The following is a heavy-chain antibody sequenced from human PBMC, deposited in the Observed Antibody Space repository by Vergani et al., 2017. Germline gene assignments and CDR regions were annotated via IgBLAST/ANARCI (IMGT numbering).Heavy chain of an antibody. D-gene: IGHD3-22*01. CDR3: ARVELINYYDPGVDP. V-gene: IGHV1-18*04. CDR2: ISAYNGNT. CDR1: GYTFTSYG. Sequence: QVQLVQSGAEVKKPGASVKVSCKASGYTFTSYGISWVRQAPGQGLEWMGWISAYNGNTNYAQKLQGRVTRTTDTSTSTAYMELRSLRSDDTAVYYCARVELINYYDPGVDPWGQGTLVTVSS. J-gene: IGHJ5*02.